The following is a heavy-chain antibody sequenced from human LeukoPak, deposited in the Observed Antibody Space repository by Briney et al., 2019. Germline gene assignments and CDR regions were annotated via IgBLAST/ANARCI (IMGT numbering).Heavy chain of an antibody. D-gene: IGHD3-3*01. CDR3: ARAAELYDFWGGNGPFDL. V-gene: IGHV4-4*07. CDR2: IHISGTF. Sequence: SETLSLTCTVSGGSTKYYYWSWIRQPAGKRLEWIGRIHISGTFNYNPSLESRVTMSIDTSKSSFFLNLTSMTAADTAVYFCARAAELYDFWGGNGPFDLWGQGKMVTVSS. J-gene: IGHJ3*01. CDR1: GGSTKYYY.